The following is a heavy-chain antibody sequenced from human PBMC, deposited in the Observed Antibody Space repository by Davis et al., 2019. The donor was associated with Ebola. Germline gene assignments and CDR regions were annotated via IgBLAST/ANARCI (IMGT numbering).Heavy chain of an antibody. CDR3: AKDTSNIWFDI. CDR2: LGTSADT. Sequence: ESPKIPCAAPGFVFRNYVMSWVRQAPGKGLEWVSTLGTSADTYYADSVKGRFTISRDNSKNTLYLQMNGLRVEDTAIYYCAKDTSNIWFDIWGQGTNVTVSS. J-gene: IGHJ3*02. CDR1: GFVFRNYV. V-gene: IGHV3-23*01. D-gene: IGHD1-26*01.